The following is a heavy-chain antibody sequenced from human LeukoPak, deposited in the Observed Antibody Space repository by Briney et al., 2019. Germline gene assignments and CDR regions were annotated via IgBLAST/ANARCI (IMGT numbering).Heavy chain of an antibody. Sequence: GGSLRLSCAASGFTFSSYDMHWVRQATGKGLEWVSAIGTAGDTYYSGSVKGRFTISRENAKNSLYLQMNSLRAGDTAVYYCARAYCSSTSCTYDYWGQGTLVTVSS. CDR3: ARAYCSSTSCTYDY. CDR1: GFTFSSYD. J-gene: IGHJ4*02. CDR2: IGTAGDT. V-gene: IGHV3-13*01. D-gene: IGHD2-2*01.